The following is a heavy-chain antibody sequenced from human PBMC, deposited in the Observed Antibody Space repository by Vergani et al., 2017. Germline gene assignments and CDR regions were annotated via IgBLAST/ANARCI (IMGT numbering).Heavy chain of an antibody. Sequence: EVQLVESGGGLVQPGGSLRLSCAASGFTFSDHYMDWVRQAPGKGLEWVGRTRNKANSYTTEYAAAVKGRFTISRDDSKNSLYLQMNSLKTEDTACYYCXRAKSYYYGRYYYYYMDVWGKGTTVTVSS. V-gene: IGHV3-72*01. CDR3: XRAKSYYYGRYYYYYMDV. J-gene: IGHJ6*03. D-gene: IGHD3-10*01. CDR2: TRNKANSYTT. CDR1: GFTFSDHY.